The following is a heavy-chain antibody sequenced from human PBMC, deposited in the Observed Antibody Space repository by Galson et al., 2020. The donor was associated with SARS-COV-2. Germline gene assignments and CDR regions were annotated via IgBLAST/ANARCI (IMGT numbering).Heavy chain of an antibody. CDR2: INPNSGGP. V-gene: IGHV1-2*02. CDR3: ARLYSSSSWNYYYYCGMDG. J-gene: IGHJ6*02. CDR1: GYTFTGYY. D-gene: IGHD6-13*01. Sequence: ASVKVSCKASGYTFTGYYMHWVRQAPGQGLEWMGWINPNSGGPNYAQKFQGRVTMTRDTSISTAYMELSRLRSDDTAVYYCARLYSSSSWNYYYYCGMDGWGQGTTVTVSS.